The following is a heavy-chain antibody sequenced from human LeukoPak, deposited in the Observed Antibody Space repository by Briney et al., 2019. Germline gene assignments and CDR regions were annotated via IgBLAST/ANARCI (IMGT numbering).Heavy chain of an antibody. J-gene: IGHJ4*02. CDR3: AREDGGHFDY. V-gene: IGHV4-39*07. Sequence: PSETLSLTCTVSGGSISSSSYYWGWIRQPPGKGLEWIGSIYYSGSTYYNPSLKSRVTIFVDTSKNQFSLKLSSVTAADTAVYYCAREDGGHFDYWGQGTLVTVSS. CDR1: GGSISSSSYY. CDR2: IYYSGST. D-gene: IGHD4-23*01.